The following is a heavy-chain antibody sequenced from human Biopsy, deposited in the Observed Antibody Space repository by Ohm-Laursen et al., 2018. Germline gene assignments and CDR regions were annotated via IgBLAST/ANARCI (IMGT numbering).Heavy chain of an antibody. CDR3: ARDLIAYCPTTSCDNFGMDV. Sequence: GTLSLTCTVSRDSISNYYWTWIRQSPGKGLEWTGYIYYTGSTNYNPSVKSRVTISVDTSKNQFSLKLNSVTAADTAVYFCARDLIAYCPTTSCDNFGMDVWGQGTTVTVSS. CDR2: IYYTGST. J-gene: IGHJ6*02. D-gene: IGHD2-2*01. CDR1: RDSISNYY. V-gene: IGHV4-59*01.